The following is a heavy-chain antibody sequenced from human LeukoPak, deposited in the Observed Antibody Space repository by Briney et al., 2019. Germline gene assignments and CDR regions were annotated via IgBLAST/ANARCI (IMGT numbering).Heavy chain of an antibody. CDR2: IWYDASNK. J-gene: IGHJ4*02. V-gene: IGHV3-30*02. CDR3: AKDRYCSGVSCYSGFDY. D-gene: IGHD2-15*01. Sequence: GGSLRLSCSASGFTFSIYAMHWVRQAPGKGLEWVAVIWYDASNKYYADSVKGRFTISRDNSKNTLYLQMNSLRAEDTAVYYCAKDRYCSGVSCYSGFDYWGQGTLVTVSS. CDR1: GFTFSIYA.